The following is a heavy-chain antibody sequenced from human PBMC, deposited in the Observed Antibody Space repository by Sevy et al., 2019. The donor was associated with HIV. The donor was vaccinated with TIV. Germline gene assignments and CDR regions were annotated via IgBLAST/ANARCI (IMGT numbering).Heavy chain of an antibody. CDR1: EISFSDYY. Sequence: GGSLRLSCAASEISFSDYYMSWIRQTPGKGLEWISYISSGGNIIYYADYVKGRLTISRDNAKNSLYLQMNSLKAEETAVYYCTRVRYNYGSYYFDYWGQGTLVTVSS. CDR2: ISSGGNII. J-gene: IGHJ4*02. CDR3: TRVRYNYGSYYFDY. V-gene: IGHV3-11*01. D-gene: IGHD1-1*01.